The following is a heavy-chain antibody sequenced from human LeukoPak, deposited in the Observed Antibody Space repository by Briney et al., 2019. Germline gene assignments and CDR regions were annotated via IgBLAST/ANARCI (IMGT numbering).Heavy chain of an antibody. CDR1: GGSISSYY. CDR3: ARYKYSSGWYAGYFDY. Sequence: SETLSLTCTVSGGSISSYYWSWIRQPPGKGLEWIGYIYYSGSTNYNPSLKSRVTISVDTSKNQFSLKPSSVTAADTAVYYCARYKYSSGWYAGYFDYWGQGTLVTVSS. V-gene: IGHV4-59*08. J-gene: IGHJ4*02. D-gene: IGHD6-19*01. CDR2: IYYSGST.